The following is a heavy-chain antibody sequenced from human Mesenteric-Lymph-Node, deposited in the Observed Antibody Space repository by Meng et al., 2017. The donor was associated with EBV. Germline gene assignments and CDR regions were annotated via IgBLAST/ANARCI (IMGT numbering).Heavy chain of an antibody. CDR3: ATSSGISSLAY. Sequence: DSVKGRFAISRDNGKNSLCLQMTSLRVEDTAVYNCATSSGISSLAYWGQGTLVTVSS. D-gene: IGHD3-10*01. J-gene: IGHJ4*02. V-gene: IGHV3-74*01.